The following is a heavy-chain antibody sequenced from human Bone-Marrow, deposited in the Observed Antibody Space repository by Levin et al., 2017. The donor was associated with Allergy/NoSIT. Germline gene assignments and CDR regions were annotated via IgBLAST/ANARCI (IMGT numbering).Heavy chain of an antibody. CDR3: ARRAHDSYGSLDY. D-gene: IGHD3-10*01. CDR2: INTNGDVT. Sequence: GGSLRLSCVVSGFTSRYTFGDYEMNWVRQPPGKGLEWISYINTNGDVTFYADSVRGRFTVSRDNSKNTLYLQINSLRAEDTAVYHCARRAHDSYGSLDYWGQGTLVTVSS. J-gene: IGHJ4*02. V-gene: IGHV3-48*03. CDR1: GFTSRYTFGDYE.